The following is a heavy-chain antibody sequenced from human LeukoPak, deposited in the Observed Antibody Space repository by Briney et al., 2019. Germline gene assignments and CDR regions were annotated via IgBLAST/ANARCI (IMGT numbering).Heavy chain of an antibody. V-gene: IGHV3-30-3*01. Sequence: GRSLRLSCAASGFTFSSYAMHWVRQAPGKGLEWVAVISYDGSNKYYADSVKGRFTISRDNSKNTLYLQMNSLRAEDTAVYYCARDSNVYGSGRHFDYWGQGTLVTVSS. CDR2: ISYDGSNK. CDR1: GFTFSSYA. CDR3: ARDSNVYGSGRHFDY. D-gene: IGHD3-16*01. J-gene: IGHJ4*02.